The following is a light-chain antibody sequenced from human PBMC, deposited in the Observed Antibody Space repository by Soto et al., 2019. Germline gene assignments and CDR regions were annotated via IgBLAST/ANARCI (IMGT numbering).Light chain of an antibody. CDR2: GVS. CDR1: QSVSNN. Sequence: EIVMTQSPVTLSVSPGERATLSCRASQSVSNNLAWYQQKPGQAPRLLIYGVSIRATGIPARFSGSGSGTEFTLTITSLQSEDFAVYYCQQYNNWPLFGQGTKVEI. J-gene: IGKJ1*01. V-gene: IGKV3-15*01. CDR3: QQYNNWPL.